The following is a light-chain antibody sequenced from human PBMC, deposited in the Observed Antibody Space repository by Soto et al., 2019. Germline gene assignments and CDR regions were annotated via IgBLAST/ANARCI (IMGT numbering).Light chain of an antibody. CDR3: QQANSFPLT. J-gene: IGKJ4*01. Sequence: DIHMTQSPSSVSASVGDRVTITCRASQGISRWLAWYQKKTGKAPKLLIYAASSLQSGVPSRLSGSGYGTDLTITISSMKHEDFATYYCQQANSFPLTFGGGTKVDIK. V-gene: IGKV1-12*01. CDR2: AAS. CDR1: QGISRW.